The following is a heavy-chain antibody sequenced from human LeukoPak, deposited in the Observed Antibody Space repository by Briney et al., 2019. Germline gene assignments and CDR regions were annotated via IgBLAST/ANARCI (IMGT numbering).Heavy chain of an antibody. CDR3: ARLVRQWELPRTVYYYYYYMDV. Sequence: SETLSLTCAVYGGSFSGYYWSWIRQPPGKGLEWIGEINHSGSTNYNPSLKSRVTISVDTSKNQFSLKLSSVTAADTAVYYCARLVRQWELPRTVYYYYYYMDVWGKGTTVTVSS. CDR1: GGSFSGYY. CDR2: INHSGST. J-gene: IGHJ6*03. D-gene: IGHD1-26*01. V-gene: IGHV4-34*01.